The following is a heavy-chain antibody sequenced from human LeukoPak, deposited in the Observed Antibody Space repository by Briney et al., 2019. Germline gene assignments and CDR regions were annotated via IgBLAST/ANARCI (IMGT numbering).Heavy chain of an antibody. CDR3: AKDLYGDYDFDC. CDR1: GFTFNNYA. CDR2: ITSSGST. V-gene: IGHV3-23*01. J-gene: IGHJ4*02. Sequence: GASLRLSCAASGFTFNNYAMNWVRQAPGKGLEWVSVITSSGSTYYDDSVKGRFTISRDNSKNTLYLQMNILRAEDTAIYYCAKDLYGDYDFDCWGRGTLVTVSS. D-gene: IGHD4-17*01.